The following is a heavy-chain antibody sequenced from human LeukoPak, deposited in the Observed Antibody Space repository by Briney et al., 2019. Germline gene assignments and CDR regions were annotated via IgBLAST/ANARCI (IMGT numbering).Heavy chain of an antibody. CDR3: ARRSYYYGSGSYWDPVDY. CDR1: GYTFTSYG. Sequence: GALVKVSCKASGYTFTSYGISWVRQAPGQGLEWMGWISAYNGNTNYAQKLQGRVTMSTDTSTSTAYMELRSLGSDDTAVYYCARRSYYYGSGSYWDPVDYWGQGTLVTVSS. D-gene: IGHD3-10*01. J-gene: IGHJ4*02. V-gene: IGHV1-18*01. CDR2: ISAYNGNT.